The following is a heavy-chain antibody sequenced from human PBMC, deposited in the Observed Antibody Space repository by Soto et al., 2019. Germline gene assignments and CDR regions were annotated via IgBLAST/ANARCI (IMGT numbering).Heavy chain of an antibody. V-gene: IGHV4-38-2*01. CDR2: FNESGHT. D-gene: IGHD3-10*01. CDR1: SSPGAAGQY. CDR3: INSRGLSRADS. Sequence: SETLSLSCAASSSPGAAGQYCGWLRHPRGRRLEWPGSFNESGHTYYRPSLKSRLAISVDLSKGQVSLSLTSVTAADTARYYCINSRGLSRADSWGRGIVVTVSS. J-gene: IGHJ5*01.